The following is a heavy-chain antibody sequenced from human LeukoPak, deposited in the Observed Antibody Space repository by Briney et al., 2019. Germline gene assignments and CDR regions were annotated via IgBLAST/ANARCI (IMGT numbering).Heavy chain of an antibody. CDR3: ARLVAVNDAFDI. Sequence: SETLSLTCTVSGGSISSYYWSWIRQPPGKGLEWIGYIYYSGSTNYNPSLKSRVTISVDTSKNQFSLKLSSVTAADTAVYYCARLVAVNDAFDIRGQGTMVTVSS. J-gene: IGHJ3*02. D-gene: IGHD2-21*01. CDR2: IYYSGST. CDR1: GGSISSYY. V-gene: IGHV4-59*08.